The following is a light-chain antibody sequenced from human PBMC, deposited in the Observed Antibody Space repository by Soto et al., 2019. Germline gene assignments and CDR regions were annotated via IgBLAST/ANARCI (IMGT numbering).Light chain of an antibody. Sequence: PSTLSASVGYIVTIPCRASQSISSWLAWYQQKPGKAPKLLIYDASSLESGVPSRFSGGGSGTEFTLTITCLQPDDFATYYCQQDNSYPWTFGQGTKVDIK. CDR1: QSISSW. V-gene: IGKV1-5*01. J-gene: IGKJ1*01. CDR3: QQDNSYPWT. CDR2: DAS.